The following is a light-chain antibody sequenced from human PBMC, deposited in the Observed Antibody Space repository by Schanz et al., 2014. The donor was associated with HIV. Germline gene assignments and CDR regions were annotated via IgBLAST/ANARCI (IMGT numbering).Light chain of an antibody. CDR2: DVD. J-gene: IGLJ3*02. CDR1: RSDIGGYNY. V-gene: IGLV2-14*03. CDR3: GSYKSASFPWV. Sequence: QSVLTQPASVSGSPGQSITISCTGTRSDIGGYNYVSWYQQHPGKPPKLILYDVDNRPAGVSNRFSGSKSGNTASLTISGLRAEDEASYYCGSYKSASFPWVFGGGTKVTVL.